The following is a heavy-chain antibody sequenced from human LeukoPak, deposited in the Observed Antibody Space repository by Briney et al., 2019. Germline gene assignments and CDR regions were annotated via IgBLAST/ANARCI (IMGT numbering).Heavy chain of an antibody. Sequence: PGGSLRLSCAASGFTFSSYEMNWVRQAPGKGLEWVSYISSSGSTIYYADSVKGRFTISRDNVKNSLYLQMNSLRAEDTAVYYCARGCARDYYYYYYMDVWGKGTTVTVSS. CDR3: ARGCARDYYYYYYMDV. D-gene: IGHD2-8*01. V-gene: IGHV3-48*03. CDR1: GFTFSSYE. J-gene: IGHJ6*03. CDR2: ISSSGSTI.